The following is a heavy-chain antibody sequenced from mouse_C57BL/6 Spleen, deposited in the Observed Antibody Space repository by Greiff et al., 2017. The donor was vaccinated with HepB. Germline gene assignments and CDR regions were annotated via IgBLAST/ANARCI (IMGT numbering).Heavy chain of an antibody. Sequence: QVQLQQSGAELVKPGASVKLSCKASGYTFTSYWMHWVKQRPGQGLEWIGMIHPNSGSTNYNEKFKSKATLTVDKSSSTAYMQLSSLTSEDSAVYYCARSGGQLRLRFAYWGQGTLVTVSA. D-gene: IGHD3-2*02. V-gene: IGHV1-64*01. CDR3: ARSGGQLRLRFAY. CDR1: GYTFTSYW. CDR2: IHPNSGST. J-gene: IGHJ3*01.